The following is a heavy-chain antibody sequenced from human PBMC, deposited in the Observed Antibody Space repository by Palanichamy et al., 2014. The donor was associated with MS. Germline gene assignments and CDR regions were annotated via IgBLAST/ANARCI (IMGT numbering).Heavy chain of an antibody. D-gene: IGHD5-12*01. CDR3: AKRGSKGFDV. CDR2: IKPNSGDT. CDR1: GYTFNGYY. V-gene: IGHV1-2*02. Sequence: QEQLAQSGAEVEKPGASVKVSCKASGYTFNGYYIHWVRQAPGQGLEWMGWIKPNSGDTNYAQKFLDRVTMTRDTSISTAYMELSRLRSDDTAVYYCAKRGSKGFDVWGQGTTVSVSS. J-gene: IGHJ6*02.